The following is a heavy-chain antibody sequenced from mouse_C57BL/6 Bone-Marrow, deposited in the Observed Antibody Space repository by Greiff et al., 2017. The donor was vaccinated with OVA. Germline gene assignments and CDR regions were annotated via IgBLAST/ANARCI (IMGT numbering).Heavy chain of an antibody. D-gene: IGHD1-1*01. Sequence: EVQLQESGGGLVQPGGSMKLSCVASGFTFSNYWMNWVRQSPEKGLEWVAQIRLKSDNYATHYAESVKGRFTISRDDSKSSVYLQMNNLRAEDTGIYYCTITTVVENYAMDYWGQGTSVTVSS. CDR1: GFTFSNYW. V-gene: IGHV6-3*01. CDR3: TITTVVENYAMDY. CDR2: IRLKSDNYAT. J-gene: IGHJ4*01.